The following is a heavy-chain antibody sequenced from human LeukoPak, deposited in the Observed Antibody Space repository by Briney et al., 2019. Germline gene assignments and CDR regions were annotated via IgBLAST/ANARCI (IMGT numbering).Heavy chain of an antibody. CDR2: IFHSGTT. J-gene: IGHJ2*01. CDR3: ARFSDYSGDWYFDL. D-gene: IGHD4-23*01. CDR1: GASTSSYY. V-gene: IGHV4-59*01. Sequence: SETLSLTCTLSGASTSSYYWTWIRPPPGNGPEWIGYIFHSGTTNYNPSLKTRLTMSVDTSKNQFSLHLTSVTAADTAVYYCARFSDYSGDWYFDLWGRGTLVTVSS.